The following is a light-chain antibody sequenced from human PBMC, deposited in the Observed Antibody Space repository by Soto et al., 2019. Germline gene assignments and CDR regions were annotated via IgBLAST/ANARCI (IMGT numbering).Light chain of an antibody. CDR2: DVS. V-gene: IGLV2-14*03. Sequence: QSALTQPASVSGSPGQSSTISYTGTSSDVGGYNYVSWYQQHPGKAPKLMIYDVSNRPSGVSNRFSGSRSGNTASLTISGLQAEDEAHYYCSSYTGSTTLVIFGGGTQLTVL. CDR1: SSDVGGYNY. J-gene: IGLJ2*01. CDR3: SSYTGSTTLVI.